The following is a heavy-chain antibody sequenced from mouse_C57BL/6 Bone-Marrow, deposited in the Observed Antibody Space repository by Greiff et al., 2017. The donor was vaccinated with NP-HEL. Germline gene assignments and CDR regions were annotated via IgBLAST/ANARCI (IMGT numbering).Heavy chain of an antibody. CDR1: GFSLTSYG. CDR2: IWSGGST. J-gene: IGHJ1*03. D-gene: IGHD1-1*01. V-gene: IGHV2-2*01. CDR3: ARNYYGSSPLLGFDV. Sequence: VQLQQSGPGLVQPSQSLSITCTVSGFSLTSYGVHWVRQSPGKGLEWLGVIWSGGSTDYNAAFISRLSISKDNSKSQVFFKMNSLQADDTAIYYCARNYYGSSPLLGFDVWGTGTTVTVSS.